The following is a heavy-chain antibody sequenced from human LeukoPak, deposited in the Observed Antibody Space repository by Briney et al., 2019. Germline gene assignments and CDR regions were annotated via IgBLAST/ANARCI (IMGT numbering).Heavy chain of an antibody. CDR2: IYYSGTT. D-gene: IGHD1-26*01. Sequence: PSETLSLTCTVSGGSINGYYWSWIRQPPGRGLEWIAYIYYSGTTKYNPALQSRVTISVDTPNNQFSLKLSSVTAADTAVYYCARHGGSYFPYWGQGTLVTVSS. J-gene: IGHJ4*02. CDR1: GGSINGYY. CDR3: ARHGGSYFPY. V-gene: IGHV4-59*08.